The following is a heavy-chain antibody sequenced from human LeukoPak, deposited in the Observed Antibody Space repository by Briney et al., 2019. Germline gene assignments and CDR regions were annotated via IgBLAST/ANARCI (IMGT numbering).Heavy chain of an antibody. V-gene: IGHV3-30*02. D-gene: IGHD6-13*01. CDR2: IRYDGSNK. J-gene: IGHJ4*02. CDR1: GFTFSSYG. Sequence: PGESLRLSCAASGFTFSSYGMHWVRQAPGKGLEWVAFIRYDGSNKYYADSVKGRFTISRDNSKNTLYLQMNSLRAEDTAVYYCAQGYSSSWYEIDYWGQGTLVTVSS. CDR3: AQGYSSSWYEIDY.